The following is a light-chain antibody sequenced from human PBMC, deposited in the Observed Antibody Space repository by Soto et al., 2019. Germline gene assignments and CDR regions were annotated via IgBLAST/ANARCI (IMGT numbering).Light chain of an antibody. Sequence: QCALTQPASVSGSPGQSITISCTGTSSDVGSYNLVSWYQQHPGKAPKLMIYEVSKRPSGVSNRFSGSKSGNTASLTISGLQAEDEADYYCCSYAGRSPYVFGTGTKVTVL. V-gene: IGLV2-23*02. J-gene: IGLJ1*01. CDR2: EVS. CDR1: SSDVGSYNL. CDR3: CSYAGRSPYV.